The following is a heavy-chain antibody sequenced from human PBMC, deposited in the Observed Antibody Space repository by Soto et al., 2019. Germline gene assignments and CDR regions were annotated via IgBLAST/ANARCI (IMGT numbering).Heavy chain of an antibody. Sequence: SETLSLTCAFSGGSIRSGGYSWSWIRQPPGKGLEWIGYIYHSGSTCYNPSLKSRVTISVDRSKNQFSLKLSSVTAADTAVYYCARVPDRWGQGTLVTVSS. V-gene: IGHV4-30-2*01. J-gene: IGHJ5*02. CDR1: GGSIRSGGYS. CDR3: ARVPDR. CDR2: IYHSGST. D-gene: IGHD2-2*01.